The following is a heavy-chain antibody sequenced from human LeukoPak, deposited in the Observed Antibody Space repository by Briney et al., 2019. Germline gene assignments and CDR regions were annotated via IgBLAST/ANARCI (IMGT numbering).Heavy chain of an antibody. Sequence: GGSLGLSCAASGFTFSSYWMNWPRQPPGKGLEWVASINQNGNVNYYVDSVKGRFTISRDNAKNSLYLQMSNLRAEDTAVYFCARGGGLDVWGKGATVTVSS. V-gene: IGHV3-7*03. CDR2: INQNGNVN. D-gene: IGHD3-16*01. CDR3: ARGGGLDV. J-gene: IGHJ6*04. CDR1: GFTFSSYW.